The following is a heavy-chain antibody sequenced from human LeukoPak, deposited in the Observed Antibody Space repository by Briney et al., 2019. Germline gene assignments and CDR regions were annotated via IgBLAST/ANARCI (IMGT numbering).Heavy chain of an antibody. D-gene: IGHD3-10*01. Sequence: SETLSLTCAVYGGSFSGYYWSWIRQPPGKGLEWIGYIYYSGSTYYNPSLKSRVTISVDTSKNQFSLKLSSVTAADTAVYYCARAFGPLDYWGQGTLVTVSS. V-gene: IGHV4-34*09. J-gene: IGHJ4*02. CDR3: ARAFGPLDY. CDR2: IYYSGST. CDR1: GGSFSGYY.